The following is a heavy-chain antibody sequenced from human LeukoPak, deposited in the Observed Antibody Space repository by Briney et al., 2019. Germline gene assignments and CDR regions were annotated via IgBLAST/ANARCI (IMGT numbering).Heavy chain of an antibody. CDR1: GFTLGTHC. V-gene: IGHV3-21*01. D-gene: IGHD3-22*01. CDR2: IGSSSNYI. CDR3: VRSQGGYYYDSSGYYQGPLDY. J-gene: IGHJ4*02. Sequence: PGGSLRLSCAASGFTLGTHCMTWVRQAPGKGLEWVSSIGSSSNYIHYADSVKGRFTISRDNAENSLYLQMNGLRAEDTAMYYCVRSQGGYYYDSSGYYQGPLDYWGQGTLVTVSS.